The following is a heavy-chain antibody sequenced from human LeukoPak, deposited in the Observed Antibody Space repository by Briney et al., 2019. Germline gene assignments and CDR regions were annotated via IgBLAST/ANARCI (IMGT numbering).Heavy chain of an antibody. CDR2: ISSSGGST. CDR3: AKDRAPQDY. CDR1: GFTFSLYA. J-gene: IGHJ4*02. Sequence: PGGSLRLSCAASGFTFSLYAMNWVRQAPGKGLEWVSAISSSGGSTFYADSVKGRFTISRDNSKNTLYPQMNSLRAEDTAVYYCAKDRAPQDYWGQGTLVTVSS. V-gene: IGHV3-23*01.